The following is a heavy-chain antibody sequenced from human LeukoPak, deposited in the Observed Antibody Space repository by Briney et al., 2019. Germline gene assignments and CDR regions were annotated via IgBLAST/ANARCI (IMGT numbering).Heavy chain of an antibody. V-gene: IGHV3-7*01. CDR3: ARGSGSWYGWFDP. CDR2: IKQDGSEK. D-gene: IGHD6-13*01. Sequence: GGSLRLSCAASGFTFSSYWMSWVRQAPGKGLEWVANIKQDGSEKYYVDSVEGRFTISRDNAKNSLYLQMNSLRAEDTAVYYCARGSGSWYGWFDPWGQGTLVTVSS. J-gene: IGHJ5*02. CDR1: GFTFSSYW.